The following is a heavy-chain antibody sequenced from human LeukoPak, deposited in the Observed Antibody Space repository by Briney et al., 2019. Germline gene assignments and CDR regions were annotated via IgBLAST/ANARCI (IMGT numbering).Heavy chain of an antibody. CDR2: IIPIFGTA. Sequence: GASVTVSCTASGGTFSSYAISWVRQAPGQGLEWMGGIIPIFGTANYAQKFQGRVTITADESTSTAYMELSSLRSEDTAVYYCARGVTMVRGVTLRGEGYYFDYWGQGTLVTVSS. D-gene: IGHD3-10*01. CDR3: ARGVTMVRGVTLRGEGYYFDY. J-gene: IGHJ4*02. V-gene: IGHV1-69*13. CDR1: GGTFSSYA.